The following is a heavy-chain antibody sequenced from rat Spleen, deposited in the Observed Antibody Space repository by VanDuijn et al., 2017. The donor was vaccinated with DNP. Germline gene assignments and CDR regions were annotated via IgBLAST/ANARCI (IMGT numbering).Heavy chain of an antibody. J-gene: IGHJ2*01. V-gene: IGHV5S23*01. D-gene: IGHD1-4*01. CDR1: GFILSNYD. Sequence: EVQLVESGGGLVQPGNSLKLSCAASGFILSNYDMAWVRQAPTKGLEWVASIKTNGGSTYYPDSVKGRFTISRDSAKSTLYLQMDSLRSEDTATYYCARSRPGIPLDYWGQGVMVTVSS. CDR3: ARSRPGIPLDY. CDR2: IKTNGGST.